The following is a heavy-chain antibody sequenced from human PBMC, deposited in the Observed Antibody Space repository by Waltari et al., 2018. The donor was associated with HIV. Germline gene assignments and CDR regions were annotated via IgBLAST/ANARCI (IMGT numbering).Heavy chain of an antibody. D-gene: IGHD3-9*01. Sequence: EVQLVESGGGLVQPGGSLRLSCAASGFPFSSYWMHWVRQAPGKGLVCVSRINSDGSSTSYADSVKGRFTISRDNAKNTLYLQMNSLRAEDTAVYYCARGGLLRYFDWPDPWGQGTLVTVSS. CDR1: GFPFSSYW. V-gene: IGHV3-74*01. CDR3: ARGGLLRYFDWPDP. CDR2: INSDGSST. J-gene: IGHJ5*02.